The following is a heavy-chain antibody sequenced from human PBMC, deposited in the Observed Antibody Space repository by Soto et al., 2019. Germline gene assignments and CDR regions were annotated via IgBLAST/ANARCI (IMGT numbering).Heavy chain of an antibody. D-gene: IGHD3-10*01. V-gene: IGHV1-69*02. CDR3: ATNYGSGSTHFDY. CDR2: IIPMLGMS. Sequence: QVQLVQSGAEVKKPGSPVRVSCTASGDTFNFYTIIWVRQFPGQGPEWMGRIIPMLGMSNYAQKFQGRVTIMADKSTSTVYMILSGLTSEDTAVYYCATNYGSGSTHFDYWGQGTLVTVSS. J-gene: IGHJ4*02. CDR1: GDTFNFYT.